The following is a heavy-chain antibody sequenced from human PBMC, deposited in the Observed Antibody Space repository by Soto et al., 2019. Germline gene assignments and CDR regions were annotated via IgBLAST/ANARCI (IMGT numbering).Heavy chain of an antibody. V-gene: IGHV3-30-3*01. D-gene: IGHD1-1*01. Sequence: QVHLVESGGGVVQPGKSLRLSCVASGFTFDTYGIHWVRQAPGKGLQWVALISYEGSNTYYADSVRGRFTISRDNSKNALYLQMNTLRPEDTGVYYWAGVTPGNNLYYFSGLDFWGQGTSVTVSS. CDR1: GFTFDTYG. CDR2: ISYEGSNT. CDR3: AGVTPGNNLYYFSGLDF. J-gene: IGHJ6*02.